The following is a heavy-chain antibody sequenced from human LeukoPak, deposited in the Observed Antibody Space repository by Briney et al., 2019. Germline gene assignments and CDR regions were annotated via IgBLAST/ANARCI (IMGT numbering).Heavy chain of an antibody. CDR3: ARDRGSSGYFDL. CDR2: IYYSGST. D-gene: IGHD1-14*01. CDR1: GGSTSSYY. V-gene: IGHV4-59*01. Sequence: SETLSLTCTVSGGSTSSYYWSWIRQPPGKGLEWIGYIYYSGSTNYNPSLKSRVTISVDTSKNQFSLKLSSVTAADTAVYYCARDRGSSGYFDLWGRGTLVTVSS. J-gene: IGHJ2*01.